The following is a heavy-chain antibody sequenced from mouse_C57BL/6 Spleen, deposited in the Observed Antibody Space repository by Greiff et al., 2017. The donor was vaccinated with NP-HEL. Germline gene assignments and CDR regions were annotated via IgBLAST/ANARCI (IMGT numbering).Heavy chain of an antibody. D-gene: IGHD2-3*01. V-gene: IGHV5-17*01. CDR3: ARVGDGYWFAY. Sequence: EVMLVESGGGLVKPGGSLKLSCAASGFTFSDYGMHWVRQAPEKGLEWVAYISSGSSTIYYADTVKGRFTISRDNAKNTLFLQMTSLRSEDTAMYYCARVGDGYWFAYWGQGTLVTVSA. CDR1: GFTFSDYG. J-gene: IGHJ3*01. CDR2: ISSGSSTI.